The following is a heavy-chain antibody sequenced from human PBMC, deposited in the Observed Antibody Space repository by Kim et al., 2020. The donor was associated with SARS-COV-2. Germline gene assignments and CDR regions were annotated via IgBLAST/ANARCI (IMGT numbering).Heavy chain of an antibody. V-gene: IGHV3-11*01. CDR2: ISSSGSTI. Sequence: GGSLRLSCAASGFTFSDYYMSWIRQAPGKGLEWVSYISSSGSTIYYADSVKGRFTISRDNAKNSLYLQMNSLRAEDTAVYYCARDSRYYDFWSGYYWFFDYWGQGTLVTVSS. CDR1: GFTFSDYY. J-gene: IGHJ4*02. CDR3: ARDSRYYDFWSGYYWFFDY. D-gene: IGHD3-3*01.